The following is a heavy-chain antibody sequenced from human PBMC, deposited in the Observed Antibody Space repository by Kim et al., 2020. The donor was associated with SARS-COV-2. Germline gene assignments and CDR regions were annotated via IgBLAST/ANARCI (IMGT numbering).Heavy chain of an antibody. J-gene: IGHJ6*02. D-gene: IGHD7-27*01. CDR3: ARGSPLTLYGMGV. CDR1: GGPISSYY. V-gene: IGHV4-59*13. Sequence: SETLSLTCTVSGGPISSYYWSWIRQPPGKGLEWIGYIYYSGSTNYNPSLKSRVTISVDTSKNQFSLKLSSVTAADTAVYYCARGSPLTLYGMGVWGQGTT. CDR2: IYYSGST.